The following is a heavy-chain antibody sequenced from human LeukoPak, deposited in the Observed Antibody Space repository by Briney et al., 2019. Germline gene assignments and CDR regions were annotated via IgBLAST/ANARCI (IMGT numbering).Heavy chain of an antibody. CDR2: IYYSGST. J-gene: IGHJ4*02. CDR1: GGSFRSYY. CDR3: ARGEVRVPHY. Sequence: SETLSLTCTVSGGSFRSYYWSWIRQPPGKGLEWIGYIYYSGSTNYNPSLKSRVTISVDTSKNQFSLKLSSVTAADTAVYYCARGEVRVPHYWGQGTLVTVSS. V-gene: IGHV4-59*01.